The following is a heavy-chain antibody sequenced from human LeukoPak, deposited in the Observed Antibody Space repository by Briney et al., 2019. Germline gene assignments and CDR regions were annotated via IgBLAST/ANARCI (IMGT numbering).Heavy chain of an antibody. CDR1: GFTFSNYA. J-gene: IGHJ4*02. D-gene: IGHD6-19*01. CDR2: ISSNGGST. V-gene: IGHV3-64D*09. Sequence: PGGSLRLSCSASGFTFSNYAMHWVRQAPGKGLEYVSAISSNGGSTNYADSVKGRFTISRDNTKNTLYLQMGSLRAEDTAVYYCVKTIAVPGSFDYWGQGTLVTVSS. CDR3: VKTIAVPGSFDY.